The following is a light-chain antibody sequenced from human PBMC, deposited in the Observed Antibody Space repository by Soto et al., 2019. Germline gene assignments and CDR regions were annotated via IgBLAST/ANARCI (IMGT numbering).Light chain of an antibody. CDR1: QSVTTR. J-gene: IGKJ5*01. Sequence: LVLTQSPANLSVSPGERATLSCRASQSVTTRLAWYQHKPGQAPRLLMSGASSRASGVPVRFSGSGSGTDFTLTISRLEPEDFALYYCQQYGGPPITSCLRTRLEI. V-gene: IGKV3-20*01. CDR2: GAS. CDR3: QQYGGPPIT.